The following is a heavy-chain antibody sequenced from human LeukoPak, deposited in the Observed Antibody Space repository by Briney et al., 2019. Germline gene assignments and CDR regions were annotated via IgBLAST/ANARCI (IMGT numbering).Heavy chain of an antibody. J-gene: IGHJ6*02. Sequence: GGSLRLSCAASGFTFSSYGMHWVRQAPGKGLEWVSGINWNSGSIGYADSVKGRFTISRDNAKNSLYLQMNSLRAEDTALYYCAKDIQFGESNYGLDVWGQGTTVTVSS. CDR1: GFTFSSYG. V-gene: IGHV3-9*01. CDR3: AKDIQFGESNYGLDV. CDR2: INWNSGSI. D-gene: IGHD3-10*01.